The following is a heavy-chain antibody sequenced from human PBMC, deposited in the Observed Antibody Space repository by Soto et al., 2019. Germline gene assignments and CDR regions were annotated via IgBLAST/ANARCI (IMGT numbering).Heavy chain of an antibody. V-gene: IGHV3-30*18. CDR1: GFTFSSYG. Sequence: HPGGSLRLSCAASGFTFSSYGMHWVRQAPGKGLEWVAVISYDGSNKYYADSVKGRFTISRDNSKNTLYLQMNSLRAEDTAVYYCAKDGYSVDWGQGTLVTVSS. D-gene: IGHD5-18*01. CDR3: AKDGYSVD. J-gene: IGHJ4*02. CDR2: ISYDGSNK.